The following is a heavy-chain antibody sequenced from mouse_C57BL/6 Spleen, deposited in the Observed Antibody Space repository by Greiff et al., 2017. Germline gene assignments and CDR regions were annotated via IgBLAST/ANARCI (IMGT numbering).Heavy chain of an antibody. D-gene: IGHD2-1*01. CDR3: ARGDGNYPAGFAY. J-gene: IGHJ3*01. CDR2: IYPGDGDT. V-gene: IGHV1-80*01. CDR1: GYAFSRYW. Sequence: QVQLKESGAELVKPGASVKISCKSSGYAFSRYWMNWVKQRPGKGLEWIGQIYPGDGDTNYNGKFKGKATLTADKSSSTAYMQLSSLTSEDSAVYFGARGDGNYPAGFAYWGQGTLVTVSA.